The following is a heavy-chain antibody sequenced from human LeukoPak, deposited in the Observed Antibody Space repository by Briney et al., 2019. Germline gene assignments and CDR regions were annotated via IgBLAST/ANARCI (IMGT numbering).Heavy chain of an antibody. V-gene: IGHV4-39*07. CDR2: IYSSGGT. CDR1: GVSFSSGSNY. D-gene: IGHD7-27*01. J-gene: IGHJ4*02. CDR3: ASRKLGNDY. Sequence: PSESLSLTCSASGVSFSSGSNYWGWIRQRPGQTREWIGSIYSSGGTYYNPSLKGRAIILIDTAKNHVSLNLSSVTAADTAVYYCASRKLGNDYWGQGTLVTVSS.